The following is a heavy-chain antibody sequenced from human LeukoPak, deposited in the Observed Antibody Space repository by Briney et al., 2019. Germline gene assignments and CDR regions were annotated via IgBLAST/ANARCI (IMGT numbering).Heavy chain of an antibody. Sequence: GGSLRLSCAASGFTFNNYAMSWVRQAPGKGLEWVSSISSSSSYIYYADSVKGRFTISRDNAKNSLYLQMNSLRAEDTAVYYCARVPGVRSPSYAFDIWGQGTMVTVSS. CDR1: GFTFNNYA. CDR3: ARVPGVRSPSYAFDI. J-gene: IGHJ3*02. V-gene: IGHV3-21*01. CDR2: ISSSSSYI. D-gene: IGHD2-8*01.